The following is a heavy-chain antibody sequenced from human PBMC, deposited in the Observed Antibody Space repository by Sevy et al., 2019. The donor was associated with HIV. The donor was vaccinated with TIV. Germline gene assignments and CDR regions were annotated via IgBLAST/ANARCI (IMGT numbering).Heavy chain of an antibody. CDR2: LIGGGGRT. J-gene: IGHJ6*02. V-gene: IGHV3-23*01. CDR3: AKRRVQSGLSGGGANYGMDV. Sequence: GGSLRLSCAASGFPFSNFAMSWVRQAPGKGLEWVSTLIGGGGRTYYADSVTGRFIISRDNSRNTLYLKMNSLRAEDTAIYYCAKRRVQSGLSGGGANYGMDVCGRGTTVTVSS. D-gene: IGHD2-8*02. CDR1: GFPFSNFA.